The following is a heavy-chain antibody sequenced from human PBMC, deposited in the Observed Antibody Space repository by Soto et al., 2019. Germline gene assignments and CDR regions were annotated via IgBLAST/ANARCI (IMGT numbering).Heavy chain of an antibody. J-gene: IGHJ6*03. Sequence: SETLSLTCAVYGGSFSGYYWSWIRQPPGKGLEWIGEINHSGSTNYNPSLKSRVTISVDTSKNQISLKLSSVTAADTAVYYCARGGGPYYMDVWGKGTTVTVSS. V-gene: IGHV4-34*01. CDR1: GGSFSGYY. CDR3: ARGGGPYYMDV. CDR2: INHSGST.